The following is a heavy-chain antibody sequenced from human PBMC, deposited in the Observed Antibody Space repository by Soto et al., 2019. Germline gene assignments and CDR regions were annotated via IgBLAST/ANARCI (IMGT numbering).Heavy chain of an antibody. V-gene: IGHV3-23*01. J-gene: IGHJ4*02. CDR3: ARGVLYCSSTSCLYFDY. CDR1: GFSFVNYA. D-gene: IGHD2-2*01. CDR2: LSGSGTST. Sequence: PGGSLRLSCAASGFSFVNYAMNWVRQAPGKGLEWVSGLSGSGTSTYYADSVKGRFTISRDNSRDTLFLQMNSLTADDTAVYYCARGVLYCSSTSCLYFDYWGQGTLVTVSS.